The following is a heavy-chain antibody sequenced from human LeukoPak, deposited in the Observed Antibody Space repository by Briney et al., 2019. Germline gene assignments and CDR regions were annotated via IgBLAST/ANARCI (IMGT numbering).Heavy chain of an antibody. V-gene: IGHV3-30*02. Sequence: GGSLRLSCAASGFTFSSYGMHWVRQAPGKGLEWVAFIRFDGNNKFYADSVKGRFTISRDNSKNTLYLQMNSLRAEDTAVYYCARGRGSSSSLFDYWGQGTLVTVSS. CDR3: ARGRGSSSSLFDY. D-gene: IGHD6-6*01. CDR2: IRFDGNNK. CDR1: GFTFSSYG. J-gene: IGHJ4*02.